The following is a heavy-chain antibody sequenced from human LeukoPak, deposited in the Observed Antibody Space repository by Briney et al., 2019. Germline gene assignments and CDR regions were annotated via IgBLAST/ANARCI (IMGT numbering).Heavy chain of an antibody. D-gene: IGHD3-10*01. CDR3: ARGNFYDNKGYSPELRY. V-gene: IGHV1-2*02. CDR2: SDPKSGAT. J-gene: IGHJ4*02. CDR1: GGTFSSYA. Sequence: RASVTVSCKASGGTFSSYAISWVRQAPGQRFEWMGWSDPKSGATKYEHFQGRVTMTRDTSISTAYMELSRLTSDDTAVYYCARGNFYDNKGYSPELRYWGQGTLVTVSS.